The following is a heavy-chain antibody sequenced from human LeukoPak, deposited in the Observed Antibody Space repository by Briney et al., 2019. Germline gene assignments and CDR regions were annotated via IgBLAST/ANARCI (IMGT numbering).Heavy chain of an antibody. CDR2: IWFDGSNK. J-gene: IGHJ6*02. Sequence: PGGSLRLSCAASGFTFSSYGMHWVRQAPGKGLEWVAVIWFDGSNKYYADSVKGRFTISRDNSKNTLYLQMNSLRAEDTAVYYCAGDEVYYYGMDVWGQGTTVTVSS. CDR1: GFTFSSYG. CDR3: AGDEVYYYGMDV. V-gene: IGHV3-33*01.